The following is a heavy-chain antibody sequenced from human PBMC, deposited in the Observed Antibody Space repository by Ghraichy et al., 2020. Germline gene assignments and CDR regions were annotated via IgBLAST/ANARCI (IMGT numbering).Heavy chain of an antibody. D-gene: IGHD2-15*01. CDR1: GGSISSYY. V-gene: IGHV4-59*01. Sequence: SETLSLTCTVSGGSISSYYWSWIRQPPGKGLEWIGYIYYSGSTNYNPSLKSRVTISVDTSKNQFSLKLSSVTAADTAVYYCARVSRHGGSAEYFQHWGQGTLVTVSS. CDR3: ARVSRHGGSAEYFQH. J-gene: IGHJ1*01. CDR2: IYYSGST.